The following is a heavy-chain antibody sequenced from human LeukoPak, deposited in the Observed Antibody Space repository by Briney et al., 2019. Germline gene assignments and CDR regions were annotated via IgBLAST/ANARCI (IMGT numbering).Heavy chain of an antibody. CDR3: ARGYYYDSSGYYGPFDY. J-gene: IGHJ4*02. Sequence: GGSLRLSCAASGFAFSSYWMHWVRQAPGKGLVWVSRINSDGSSTSYADSVKGRFTISRDNAKNTLYLQMNSLRAEDTAVYYCARGYYYDSSGYYGPFDYWGQGTLVTVSS. D-gene: IGHD3-22*01. CDR2: INSDGSST. V-gene: IGHV3-74*01. CDR1: GFAFSSYW.